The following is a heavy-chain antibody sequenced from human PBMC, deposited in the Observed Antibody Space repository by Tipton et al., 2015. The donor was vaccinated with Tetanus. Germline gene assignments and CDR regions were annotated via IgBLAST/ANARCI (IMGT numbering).Heavy chain of an antibody. CDR1: GGSISAYY. CDR2: IYFNGST. Sequence: TLSLTCTVSGGSISAYYWSWIRQPPGKGLEWIGYIYFNGSTKYNPSLKSRVAISVDASKTQFSPKLSSVTAADTAVYYCARDRGLTTGGGIGMDVWGQGTTVTVSS. V-gene: IGHV4-59*01. D-gene: IGHD4-17*01. J-gene: IGHJ6*02. CDR3: ARDRGLTTGGGIGMDV.